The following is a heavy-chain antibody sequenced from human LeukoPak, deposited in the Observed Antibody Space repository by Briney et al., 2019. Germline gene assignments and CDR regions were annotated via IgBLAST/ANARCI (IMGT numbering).Heavy chain of an antibody. V-gene: IGHV4-34*01. CDR2: INHSGST. Sequence: SETLSLTCAVYGGSFSGYYWSWIRQPQGKGLEWIGEINHSGSTNYNPSLKSRVTISVDTSKNQFSLKLSSVTAADTAVYYCASVVVPAARNNYYYYYYMDVWGKGTTVTVSS. D-gene: IGHD2-2*01. CDR3: ASVVVPAARNNYYYYYYMDV. CDR1: GGSFSGYY. J-gene: IGHJ6*03.